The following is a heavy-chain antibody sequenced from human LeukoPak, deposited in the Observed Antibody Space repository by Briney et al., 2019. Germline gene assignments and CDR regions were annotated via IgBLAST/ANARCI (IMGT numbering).Heavy chain of an antibody. Sequence: PGGSLRLSCAASGFTFCSYSMNWVRQAPGKGLEWVSSISRSSSYIYYADSVKGRFTISRDNAKNSLYLQMNSLRAEDAAVYYCARDPDSSGWYGTFDYWGQGTLVTVSS. V-gene: IGHV3-21*01. J-gene: IGHJ4*02. CDR1: GFTFCSYS. D-gene: IGHD6-19*01. CDR3: ARDPDSSGWYGTFDY. CDR2: ISRSSSYI.